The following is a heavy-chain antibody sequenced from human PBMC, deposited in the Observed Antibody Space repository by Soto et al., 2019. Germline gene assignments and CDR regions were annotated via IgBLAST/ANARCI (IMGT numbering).Heavy chain of an antibody. V-gene: IGHV4-39*01. CDR1: GGSISSSSYY. J-gene: IGHJ4*02. CDR3: ARHTSDSSGYYVDY. Sequence: PSETLSLTCTVSGGSISSSSYYWGWIRKPPGKGLEWIGSIYYSGSTYYNPSLKSRVTISVDTSKNQFSLKLSSVTAADTAVYYCARHTSDSSGYYVDYWGQGTLDTVSS. CDR2: IYYSGST. D-gene: IGHD3-22*01.